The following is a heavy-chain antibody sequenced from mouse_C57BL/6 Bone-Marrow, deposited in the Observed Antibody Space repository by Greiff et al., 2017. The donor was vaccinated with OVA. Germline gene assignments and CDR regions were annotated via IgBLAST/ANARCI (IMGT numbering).Heavy chain of an antibody. Sequence: QVQLKQSGPGLVQPSQSLSITCTVSGFSLTSYGVHWVRQSPGKGLEWLGVIWSGGSTDYNAAFISRLSISKDNSKSQVFFKMNSLQADDTAIYYGASPMVTTLYYYAMDYWGQGTSVTVSS. CDR1: GFSLTSYG. CDR3: ASPMVTTLYYYAMDY. CDR2: IWSGGST. D-gene: IGHD2-1*01. V-gene: IGHV2-2*01. J-gene: IGHJ4*01.